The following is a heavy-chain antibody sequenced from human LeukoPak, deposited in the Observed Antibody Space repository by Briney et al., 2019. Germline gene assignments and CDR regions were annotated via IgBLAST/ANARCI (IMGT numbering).Heavy chain of an antibody. CDR3: ARGPPHYYDSSGGP. CDR2: AYHSGST. V-gene: IGHV4-59*01. Sequence: SETLTLTCAVFGDSISGYYWSWIRQPPGKGLEWIGFAYHSGSTTRNPSLESRVTISVDTSTNQVSLRLSSVTAADTAVYYCARGPPHYYDSSGGPWGEGTLVTVSS. J-gene: IGHJ5*02. D-gene: IGHD3-22*01. CDR1: GDSISGYY.